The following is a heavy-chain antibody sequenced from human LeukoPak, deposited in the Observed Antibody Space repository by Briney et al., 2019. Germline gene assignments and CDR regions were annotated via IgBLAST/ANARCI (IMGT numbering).Heavy chain of an antibody. CDR3: ARAPRDSSTMLDY. CDR2: INPNDGST. J-gene: IGHJ4*02. D-gene: IGHD6-13*01. Sequence: GASVKVSCKASGYTFTSHWIQWVRQAPGQGLEWMGLINPNDGSTTYTHKFQGRVTMTRDTSTSTVYMDLSSLTSEDTAVYYCARAPRDSSTMLDYWGQGTLVTVSS. CDR1: GYTFTSHW. V-gene: IGHV1-46*01.